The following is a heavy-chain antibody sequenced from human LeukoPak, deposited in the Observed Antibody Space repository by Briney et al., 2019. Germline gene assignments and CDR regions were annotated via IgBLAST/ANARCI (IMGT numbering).Heavy chain of an antibody. CDR1: GYSAVVAID. CDR3: PYPVVVTAVDF. J-gene: IGHJ4*02. V-gene: IGHV4-38-2*01. D-gene: IGHD1-20*01. CDR2: IFHSGST. Sequence: PSETLSLTLALSGYSAVVAIDCGSIRQPPGKGLEWIGSIFHSGSTYYNPSLKSRVTISVDTSKNQFSLKLSSVTAPDTAVYSCPYPVVVTAVDFWGQATLVTVPS.